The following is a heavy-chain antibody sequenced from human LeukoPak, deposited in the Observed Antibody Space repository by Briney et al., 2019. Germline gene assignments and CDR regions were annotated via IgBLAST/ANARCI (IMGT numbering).Heavy chain of an antibody. CDR3: ARDRWGPIGTRWFDP. J-gene: IGHJ5*02. D-gene: IGHD3-16*01. CDR1: GGSISSSSYY. CDR2: IYYSGST. V-gene: IGHV4-39*07. Sequence: SETLSLTCTVSGGSISSSSYYWGWIRQPPGRGLEWIGSIYYSGSTYYNPSLKSRVTISVDTSKNQFSLKLSSVTAADTAVYYCARDRWGPIGTRWFDPWGQGTLVTVSS.